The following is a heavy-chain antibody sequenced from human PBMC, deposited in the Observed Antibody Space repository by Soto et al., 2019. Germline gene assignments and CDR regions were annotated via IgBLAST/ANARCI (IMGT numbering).Heavy chain of an antibody. Sequence: GESLKISCKGSGYSFTSYWIGWVRQMPGKGLEWMGIIYPGDSDTRYSPSFQGQVTISADKSISTAYLQWSSLKASDTAMYYCARGSALYGDRLKYYGMDVWGQGTTVTVSS. D-gene: IGHD4-17*01. CDR3: ARGSALYGDRLKYYGMDV. V-gene: IGHV5-51*01. CDR2: IYPGDSDT. CDR1: GYSFTSYW. J-gene: IGHJ6*02.